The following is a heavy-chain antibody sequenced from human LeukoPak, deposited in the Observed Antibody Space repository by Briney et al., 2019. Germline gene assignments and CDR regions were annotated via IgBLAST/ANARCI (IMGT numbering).Heavy chain of an antibody. J-gene: IGHJ4*02. Sequence: SETLSLTCTVSGGSISSYYWSWIRQPPGKGLGWIGYIYTSGSTNYNPSLKSRVTISVDTSKNQFSLKLSSVTAADTAVYYCARSDSGSYYHYFDYWGQGTLVTVSS. CDR2: IYTSGST. V-gene: IGHV4-4*09. CDR3: ARSDSGSYYHYFDY. D-gene: IGHD1-26*01. CDR1: GGSISSYY.